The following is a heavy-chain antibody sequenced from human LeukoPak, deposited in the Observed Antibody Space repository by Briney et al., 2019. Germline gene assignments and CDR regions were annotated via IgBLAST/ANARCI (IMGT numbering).Heavy chain of an antibody. CDR3: AKDNRQWDSSGTLPDY. J-gene: IGHJ4*02. V-gene: IGHV3-30*18. CDR2: ISYDGSNK. Sequence: GGSLRLSCAASGFTFSSYGMHWVRQAPGKGLEWVAVISYDGSNKYYADSVKGRFTISRDNSKNTLYLQMNSLRAEDTAVYYCAKDNRQWDSSGTLPDYWGQGTLVTVSS. CDR1: GFTFSSYG. D-gene: IGHD3-22*01.